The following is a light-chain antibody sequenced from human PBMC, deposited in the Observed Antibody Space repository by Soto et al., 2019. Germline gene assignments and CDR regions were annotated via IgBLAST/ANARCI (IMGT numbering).Light chain of an antibody. Sequence: EIVLTQSPATLSLSPGERATLSCRARQSVSSYLAWYQQKPGQAPRLLIYDASNRATGSPARFLGSGPGTDFPLTIGSLEPEDFAGYYCQKRSNWPPMYTFGQGSKREIK. CDR3: QKRSNWPPMYT. CDR2: DAS. V-gene: IGKV3-11*01. J-gene: IGKJ2*01. CDR1: QSVSSY.